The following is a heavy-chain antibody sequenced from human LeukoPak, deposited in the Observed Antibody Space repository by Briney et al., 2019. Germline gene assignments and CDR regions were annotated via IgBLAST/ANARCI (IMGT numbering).Heavy chain of an antibody. CDR3: AKNLDSGSYYPSYFDY. CDR1: GGTFSSYA. CDR2: IIPILGIA. J-gene: IGHJ4*02. Sequence: SVKVSCKASGGTFSSYAISWVRQAPGQGLEWMGRIIPILGIANYAQKFQGRVTITADKSTSTAYMELSSLGFEDTAVYYCAKNLDSGSYYPSYFDYWGQGTLVTVSS. D-gene: IGHD1-26*01. V-gene: IGHV1-69*04.